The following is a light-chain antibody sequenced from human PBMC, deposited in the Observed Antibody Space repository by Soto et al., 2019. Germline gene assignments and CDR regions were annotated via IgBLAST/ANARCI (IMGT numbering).Light chain of an antibody. Sequence: IGVKQSASALSLKQGERATLSCRTSQSVSSSLAWYQHKPGQAPRLLIYDASNRATGIPARFSGSGSGTDFTLTISSLQPEDCAVYYCQPRSHLFTFAGGTKLDIK. CDR1: QSVSSS. CDR2: DAS. J-gene: IGKJ4*01. CDR3: QPRSHLFT. V-gene: IGKV3-11*01.